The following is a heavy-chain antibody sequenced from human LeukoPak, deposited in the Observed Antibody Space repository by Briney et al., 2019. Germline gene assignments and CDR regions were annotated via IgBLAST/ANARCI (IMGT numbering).Heavy chain of an antibody. CDR2: INSDGSST. D-gene: IGHD1-26*01. V-gene: IGHV3-74*01. Sequence: PGGSLRLSCAASGFTFSTYWMHWVRQAPGTGLVWVSLINSDGSSTNYADSVKGRFTISRDSAKNTLYLQMNSLRADDTAVYYCATHSGTYPGIGSFDIWGQGTMVTVSS. J-gene: IGHJ3*02. CDR3: ATHSGTYPGIGSFDI. CDR1: GFTFSTYW.